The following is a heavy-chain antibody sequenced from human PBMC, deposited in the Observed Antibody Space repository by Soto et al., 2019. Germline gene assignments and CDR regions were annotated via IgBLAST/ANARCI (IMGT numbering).Heavy chain of an antibody. CDR3: AKGRGGSGSLTPRVDF. J-gene: IGHJ4*02. CDR2: ISGGGDTT. Sequence: EVQLLDSGGGLVQPGGSLRLSCAASGFTFNNYAMTWVRQAPGKGLEWVSAISGGGDTTSYADSVKARFTVSRDGSKKAVYLQVSSLRAEDAALYYCAKGRGGSGSLTPRVDFWGQGTLVTVSS. V-gene: IGHV3-23*01. CDR1: GFTFNNYA. D-gene: IGHD3-10*01.